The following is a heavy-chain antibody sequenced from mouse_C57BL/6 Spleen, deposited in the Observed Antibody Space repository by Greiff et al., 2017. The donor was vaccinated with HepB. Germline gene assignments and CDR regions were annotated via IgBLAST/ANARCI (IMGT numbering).Heavy chain of an antibody. CDR2: INPSSGYT. CDR1: GYTFTSYC. V-gene: IGHV1-7*01. Sequence: QVQLQQSGADLAKPGASVKLSCKASGYTFTSYCMHWVNQRPGQGLEWIGYINPSSGYTKYNQKFKDKATLTAYKSSSTAYMQLSSLTYEGSADYYCARGRDLVYWGQGTTLTVSS. CDR3: ARGRDLVY. J-gene: IGHJ2*01.